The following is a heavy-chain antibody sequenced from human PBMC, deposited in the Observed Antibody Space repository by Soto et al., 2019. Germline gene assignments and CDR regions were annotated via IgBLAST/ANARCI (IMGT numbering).Heavy chain of an antibody. Sequence: PSETLSLTCTVSGGSISSYYWSWIRQPPGKGLEWIAYIYYSGSTNYNPSLKSRVTISVDTSKNQFSLKLSSVTAADTAVYYCARGDGSVTAGYYYYYGMDVWGQGTTVTVSS. J-gene: IGHJ6*02. D-gene: IGHD1-26*01. CDR2: IYYSGST. CDR3: ARGDGSVTAGYYYYYGMDV. V-gene: IGHV4-59*01. CDR1: GGSISSYY.